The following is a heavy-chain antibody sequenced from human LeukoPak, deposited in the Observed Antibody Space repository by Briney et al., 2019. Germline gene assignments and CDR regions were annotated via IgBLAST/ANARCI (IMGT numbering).Heavy chain of an antibody. Sequence: GGSLRLSCAASGFTFSSYAMSWVRQAPGKGLEWVSAISGCGGSTYYADSVKGRFTISRDNSKNTLYLQMNSLRAEDTAVYYCAKANSYDFWSGYYSPFDYWGQGTLVTVSS. CDR2: ISGCGGST. CDR1: GFTFSSYA. D-gene: IGHD3-3*01. CDR3: AKANSYDFWSGYYSPFDY. V-gene: IGHV3-23*01. J-gene: IGHJ4*02.